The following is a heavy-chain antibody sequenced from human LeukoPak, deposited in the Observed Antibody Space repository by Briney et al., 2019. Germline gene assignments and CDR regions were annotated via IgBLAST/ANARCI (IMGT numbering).Heavy chain of an antibody. CDR3: ARVRGSSTGNTYYYYYGMDV. V-gene: IGHV1-2*02. D-gene: IGHD2-2*01. J-gene: IGHJ6*02. Sequence: ASVKVSCKASGYTFTSYYMHWVRQAPGQGLEWMGWINPNSGGTNYAQKFQGRVTMTRDTSISTAYMELSRLRSDDTAVYYCARVRGSSTGNTYYYYYGMDVWGQGTTVTVSS. CDR1: GYTFTSYY. CDR2: INPNSGGT.